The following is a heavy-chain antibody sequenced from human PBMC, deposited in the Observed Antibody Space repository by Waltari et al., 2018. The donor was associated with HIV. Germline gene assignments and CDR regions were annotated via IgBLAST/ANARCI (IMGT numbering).Heavy chain of an antibody. CDR3: AREEITMVRGEWDY. CDR2: INHSGST. J-gene: IGHJ4*02. CDR1: GGSCSGYY. V-gene: IGHV4-34*01. Sequence: QVQLQQWGAGLLKPSETLSLTCAVYGGSCSGYYWSWIRQPPGKGLEWIGEINHSGSTNYNPSLKSRVTISVDTSKNQFSLKLSSVTAADTAVYYCAREEITMVRGEWDYWGQGTLVTVSS. D-gene: IGHD3-10*01.